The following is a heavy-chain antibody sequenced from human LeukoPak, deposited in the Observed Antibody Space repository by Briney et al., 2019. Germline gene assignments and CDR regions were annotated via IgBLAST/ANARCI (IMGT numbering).Heavy chain of an antibody. D-gene: IGHD5-12*01. CDR1: GFTFNTNA. CDR2: ISGRTGGT. J-gene: IGHJ4*02. Sequence: TGGSPRLSCAASGFTFNTNAMSWVRQAPGKGLEWVSAISGRTGGTYYADSVKGRFTISRDNSKSTLYLQMDSLRAEDTAVYYCAKCGNSGCHLIDYWGQGTLVTVSS. CDR3: AKCGNSGCHLIDY. V-gene: IGHV3-23*01.